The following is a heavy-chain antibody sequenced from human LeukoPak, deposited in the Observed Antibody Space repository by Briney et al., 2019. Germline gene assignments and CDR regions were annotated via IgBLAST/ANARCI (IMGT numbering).Heavy chain of an antibody. CDR2: ISGSGGST. Sequence: SLRLSCAASGFTFSSYAMSWVRQAPGKGLEWVSAISGSGGSTYYADSVKGRFTISRDNSKNTLYLQMNSLRAEDTAVYYCAKDPGGYSYGLGPRYYFDYWGQGTLVTVSS. D-gene: IGHD5-18*01. J-gene: IGHJ4*02. CDR3: AKDPGGYSYGLGPRYYFDY. CDR1: GFTFSSYA. V-gene: IGHV3-23*01.